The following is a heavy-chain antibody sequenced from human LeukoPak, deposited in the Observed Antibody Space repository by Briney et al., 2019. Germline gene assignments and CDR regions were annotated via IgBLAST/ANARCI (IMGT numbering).Heavy chain of an antibody. Sequence: GESLKISCKGSGYIFTNYWSGWVRQMPGKGLEWMGIIYPGDFDTRYSPSFEGRVTISAEKSISTAYLQWSSMKASDTAIYYCARRVTFGGSIVAAFDIWGQGTMVTVSS. CDR1: GYIFTNYW. CDR2: IYPGDFDT. D-gene: IGHD3-16*02. V-gene: IGHV5-51*01. J-gene: IGHJ3*02. CDR3: ARRVTFGGSIVAAFDI.